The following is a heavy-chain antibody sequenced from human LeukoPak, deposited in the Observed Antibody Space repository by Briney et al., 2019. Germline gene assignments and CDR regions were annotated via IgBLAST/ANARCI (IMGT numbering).Heavy chain of an antibody. Sequence: SGPALVKPTQTLTLTCTFSGFSLSTSGMRVSWIRQPPAKALESLARIDWDDDQFYSTSLKTRLTISEDTSKIQLVLTMANMEPVDTATCYCARISPGGKCFDYWGQGTLVTVSS. D-gene: IGHD4-23*01. V-gene: IGHV2-70*04. CDR2: IDWDDDQ. J-gene: IGHJ4*02. CDR1: GFSLSTSGMR. CDR3: ARISPGGKCFDY.